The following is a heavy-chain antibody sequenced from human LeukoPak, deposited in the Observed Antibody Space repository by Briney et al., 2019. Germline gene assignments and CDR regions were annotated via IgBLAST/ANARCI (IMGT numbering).Heavy chain of an antibody. CDR3: ARGGTFYPSIDY. Sequence: ASVKVSCKASGYTFTTSYINWVRQAPGQRLEWMGWVSAYNGKTSYAQRFQGRVTVTTDSSTSTAYMDLASLRSDDTAVYYCARGGTFYPSIDYWGQGTLVTVSS. CDR1: GYTFTTSY. CDR2: VSAYNGKT. J-gene: IGHJ4*02. V-gene: IGHV1-18*01. D-gene: IGHD1-26*01.